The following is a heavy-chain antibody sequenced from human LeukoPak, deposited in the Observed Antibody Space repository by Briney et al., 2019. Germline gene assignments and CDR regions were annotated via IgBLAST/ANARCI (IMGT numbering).Heavy chain of an antibody. CDR1: GYSFTSYW. CDR3: ARRRGRSERYCSSTSCYAGRVWYFDY. D-gene: IGHD2-2*01. CDR2: IYPGDSDT. V-gene: IGHV5-51*01. Sequence: GESLKISCKGSGYSFTSYWIGWVRQMPGKGLEWMGIIYPGDSDTRYSPSFQGQVTISADKSISTAYLQWSSLKASDTAKYYCARRRGRSERYCSSTSCYAGRVWYFDYWGQGTLVTVSS. J-gene: IGHJ4*02.